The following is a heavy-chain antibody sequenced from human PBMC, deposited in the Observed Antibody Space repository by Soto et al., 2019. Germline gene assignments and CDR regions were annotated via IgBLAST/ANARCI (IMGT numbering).Heavy chain of an antibody. CDR1: GFTFSSYC. D-gene: IGHD6-6*01. Sequence: AGSLSLSCAVSGFTFSSYCLHWVRQAPGKGLEWVAVIWYGGGNKYYADSVKRRFTISRDNHKNMLLMQMYSLRAEVAAVYYFARYCSRSSSHYYYGKDVWGQGTTVTVSS. CDR3: ARYCSRSSSHYYYGKDV. J-gene: IGHJ6*02. V-gene: IGHV3-33*01. CDR2: IWYGGGNK.